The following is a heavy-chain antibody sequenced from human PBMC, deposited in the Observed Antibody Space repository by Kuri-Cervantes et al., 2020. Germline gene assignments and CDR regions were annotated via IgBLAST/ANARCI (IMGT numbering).Heavy chain of an antibody. Sequence: ASVKVSCKASGYTFTGYYMHWVRQAPGQGLEWMGWINPNSGGTNYAQKLQGRVTMTTDTSTSTAYMELRSLRSDDTAVYYCARYYDSSGYYPFDYWGQGTLVTVSS. CDR3: ARYYDSSGYYPFDY. D-gene: IGHD3-22*01. V-gene: IGHV1-2*02. CDR2: INPNSGGT. J-gene: IGHJ4*02. CDR1: GYTFTGYY.